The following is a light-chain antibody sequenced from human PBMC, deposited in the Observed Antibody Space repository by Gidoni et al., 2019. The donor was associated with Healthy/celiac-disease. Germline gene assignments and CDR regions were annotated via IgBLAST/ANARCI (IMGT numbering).Light chain of an antibody. J-gene: IGKJ3*01. CDR1: QSVSSSY. CDR2: GAS. V-gene: IGKV3-20*01. Sequence: EIVLTPSPGTLSLSPGERATLSCRASQSVSSSYLAWYQQKPGQAPRLLIYGASSRATGLPDRFSGGGSGTDFTLTISRLEPEDFAVYYCQQYGSSPSFTFXQXTKVXIK. CDR3: QQYGSSPSFT.